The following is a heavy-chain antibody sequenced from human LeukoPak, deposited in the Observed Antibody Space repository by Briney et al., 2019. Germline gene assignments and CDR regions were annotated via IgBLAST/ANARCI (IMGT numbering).Heavy chain of an antibody. D-gene: IGHD3-9*01. CDR2: ISGSGGST. J-gene: IGHJ4*02. CDR1: GFTFSSFA. Sequence: GGSLRLSCAASGFTFSSFAMSWVRQAPGKGLEWVSAISGSGGSTYYADSVKGRFTISRDNSKNTLYLQMNSLRAEDTAVYYCAKGDTIFWGAFDYWGQGTLVTVSS. CDR3: AKGDTIFWGAFDY. V-gene: IGHV3-23*01.